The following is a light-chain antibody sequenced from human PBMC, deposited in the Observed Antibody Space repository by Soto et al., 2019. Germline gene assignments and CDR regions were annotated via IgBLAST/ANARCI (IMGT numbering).Light chain of an antibody. CDR2: DVS. CDR1: SGDVGSYNG. CDR3: SSYTSSSTYV. V-gene: IGLV2-18*02. J-gene: IGLJ1*01. Sequence: QSALTQPPSVSGSPGQSVTISCTGTSGDVGSYNGVSWYQQPPGTAPKLMIYDVSNRPSGVPDRFSGSKSGNTASLTISGLQAEDEGDYYCSSYTSSSTYVFGTGTKVTVL.